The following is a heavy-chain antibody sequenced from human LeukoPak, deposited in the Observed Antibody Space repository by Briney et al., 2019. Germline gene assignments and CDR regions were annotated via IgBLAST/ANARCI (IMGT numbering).Heavy chain of an antibody. Sequence: GGFLRLSCAASGLTVYTNDMSWVRQAPGKRLEWVSILYSGGRTYYGDSVKGRFTISRDNSRNTLYLQMNSLRAEDTAMYYCTKSGPPDPYWGQGTMVTVSS. J-gene: IGHJ3*01. V-gene: IGHV3-53*01. D-gene: IGHD1-14*01. CDR3: TKSGPPDPY. CDR1: GLTVYTND. CDR2: LYSGGRT.